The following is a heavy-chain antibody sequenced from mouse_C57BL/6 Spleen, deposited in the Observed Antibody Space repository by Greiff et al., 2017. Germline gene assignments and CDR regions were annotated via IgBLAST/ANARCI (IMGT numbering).Heavy chain of an antibody. Sequence: EVQLQQSGPELVKPGASVKISCKASGYTFTDYYMNWVKQSHGKSLEWIGDINPNNGGTSYNQKFKGKATLTVDESSSTAYMERRSLTSEDSAVYYCARRDNYPYYYAMDYWGQGTSDTVSS. D-gene: IGHD1-3*01. V-gene: IGHV1-26*01. CDR3: ARRDNYPYYYAMDY. CDR1: GYTFTDYY. J-gene: IGHJ4*01. CDR2: INPNNGGT.